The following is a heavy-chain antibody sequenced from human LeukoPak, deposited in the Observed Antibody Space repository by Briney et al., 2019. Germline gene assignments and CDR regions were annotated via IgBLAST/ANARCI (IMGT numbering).Heavy chain of an antibody. J-gene: IGHJ4*02. CDR2: INPNSGGT. Sequence: PGASVKVSCKASGYTFTGYYMHWVRQAPGQELEWMGWINPNSGGTNYAQKFQGRVTMTRDTSISTAYVELSRLRSDDTAVYYCASMYSSSSGGYWFDYWGQGTLVTVSS. V-gene: IGHV1-2*02. CDR3: ASMYSSSSGGYWFDY. CDR1: GYTFTGYY. D-gene: IGHD6-6*01.